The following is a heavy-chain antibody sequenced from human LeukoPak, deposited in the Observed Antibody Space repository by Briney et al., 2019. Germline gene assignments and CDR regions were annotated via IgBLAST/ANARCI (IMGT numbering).Heavy chain of an antibody. CDR3: ATDFNSDDSSGYPLDY. CDR1: GGTFSSYA. J-gene: IGHJ4*02. V-gene: IGHV1-69*13. CDR2: IIPIFGTA. D-gene: IGHD3-22*01. Sequence: SVKVSCKASGGTFSSYAISWVRQAPGQGLEWMGGIIPIFGTANYAQKFQGRVTITADEATSTAYMELSSLRSEDTAVYYCATDFNSDDSSGYPLDYWGQGTLVTVSS.